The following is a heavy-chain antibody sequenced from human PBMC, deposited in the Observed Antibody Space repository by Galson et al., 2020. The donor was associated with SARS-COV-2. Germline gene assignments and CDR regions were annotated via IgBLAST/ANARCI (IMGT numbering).Heavy chain of an antibody. J-gene: IGHJ3*02. CDR1: GFTFSTYA. CDR2: ISGSGGIT. D-gene: IGHD6-19*01. V-gene: IGHV3-23*01. CDR3: AKDIRQWLLQSDAFDI. Sequence: GESLKISCAASGFTFSTYALSWVRQAPGKGLEWVSTISGSGGITYFADSVKGRFTISRDNSKNTLYLQMNSLRAEDTAIYYCAKDIRQWLLQSDAFDIWGQGTMVTVSS.